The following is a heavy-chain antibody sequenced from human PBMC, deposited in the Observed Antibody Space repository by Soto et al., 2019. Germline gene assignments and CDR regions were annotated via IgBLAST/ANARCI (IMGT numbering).Heavy chain of an antibody. CDR2: ISAYSGNT. CDR3: ARAYYDFWSGYSCFDY. D-gene: IGHD3-3*01. V-gene: IGHV1-18*01. J-gene: IGHJ4*02. CDR1: GYTFTSYG. Sequence: ASVKVSCKASGYTFTSYGISWVRQAPGQGLEWMGWISAYSGNTNYAQKLQGRVTMTTDTSTSTAYMELRSLRSDDTAVYYCARAYYDFWSGYSCFDYWGQGTLVTVSS.